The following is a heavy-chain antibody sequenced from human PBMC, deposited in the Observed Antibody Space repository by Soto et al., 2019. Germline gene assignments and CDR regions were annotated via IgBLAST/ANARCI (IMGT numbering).Heavy chain of an antibody. V-gene: IGHV3-33*01. CDR3: ARDHYVWGSYRYLDY. CDR1: GFTFSSYG. D-gene: IGHD3-16*02. CDR2: IWYDGSNK. J-gene: IGHJ4*02. Sequence: QVQLVESGGGVVQPGRSLRLSCAASGFTFSSYGMHWVRQAPGKGLEWVAVIWYDGSNKYYADSVKGRFTISRDNSKNTLYLQMNSLRAEDTAVYYCARDHYVWGSYRYLDYWGQGTLVTVSS.